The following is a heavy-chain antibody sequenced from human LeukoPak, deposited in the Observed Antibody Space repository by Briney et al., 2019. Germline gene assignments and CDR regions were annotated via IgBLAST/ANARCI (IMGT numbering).Heavy chain of an antibody. V-gene: IGHV3-66*01. Sequence: GGSLRLSCAASGFTVSSNYMSWVRQAPGKGLEWVSVIYSGGSTYYADSVKGRFTISRDNSKNTLYLQMNSLRAEDTAVYYCARDHSGYSLSYFDYWGHGTLVTVSS. CDR1: GFTVSSNY. CDR3: ARDHSGYSLSYFDY. D-gene: IGHD3-22*01. J-gene: IGHJ4*01. CDR2: IYSGGST.